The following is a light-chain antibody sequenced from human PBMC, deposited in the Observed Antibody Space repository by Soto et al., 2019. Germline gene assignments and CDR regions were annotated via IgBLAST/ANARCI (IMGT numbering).Light chain of an antibody. Sequence: IGVTQSPATVSVSKGQTSTLSCTASQSVSSSYLAWYQQKPGQAPRLLIYGASSRASGISARFSGSGSGTDFTLTISSLQPEDFGVYFCPQTTNWPLPFGGGTTVDIK. CDR3: PQTTNWPLP. J-gene: IGKJ4*01. V-gene: IGKV3D-20*02. CDR2: GAS. CDR1: QSVSSSY.